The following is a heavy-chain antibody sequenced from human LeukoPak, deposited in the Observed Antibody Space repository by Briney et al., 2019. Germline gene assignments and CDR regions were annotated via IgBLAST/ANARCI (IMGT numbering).Heavy chain of an antibody. V-gene: IGHV1-69*04. Sequence: GASVKVSCKASGGTFSSYAISWVRQAPGQGLEWMGRIIPILGIANYAQKFQGRVTITADKSTSTAYMELSSLGSEDTAVYYCARLTTIFGVVTDENWFDPWGQGTLVTVSS. J-gene: IGHJ5*02. D-gene: IGHD3-3*01. CDR1: GGTFSSYA. CDR2: IIPILGIA. CDR3: ARLTTIFGVVTDENWFDP.